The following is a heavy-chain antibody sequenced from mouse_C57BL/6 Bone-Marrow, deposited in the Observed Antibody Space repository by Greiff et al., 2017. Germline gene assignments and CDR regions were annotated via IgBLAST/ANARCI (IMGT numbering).Heavy chain of an antibody. Sequence: QVQLKESGAELARPGASVKLSCKASGYTFTSYGISWVKQRTGQGLEWIGEIYPRSGNTYYNEKFKGKATLTADKSSSTAYMGLRSLTSEDSAVYVCAGGSYYGIGGFDDWGKGTTLTVSS. CDR2: IYPRSGNT. D-gene: IGHD2-10*01. CDR3: AGGSYYGIGGFDD. CDR1: GYTFTSYG. J-gene: IGHJ2*01. V-gene: IGHV1-81*01.